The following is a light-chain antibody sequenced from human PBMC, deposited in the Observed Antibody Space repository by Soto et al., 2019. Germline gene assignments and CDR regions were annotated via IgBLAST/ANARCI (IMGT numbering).Light chain of an antibody. CDR1: SSDVGSYNL. J-gene: IGLJ3*02. V-gene: IGLV2-23*03. CDR2: EGT. Sequence: ALTQPASVSGSPGQSLTISCTGTSSDVGSYNLVSWYQQHPGNAPKLMIYEGTKRPSGVSNRFSGSKSGNTASLTISGLQAEDEADYYCCSYAGSTTFGVFGGGTKLTVL. CDR3: CSYAGSTTFGV.